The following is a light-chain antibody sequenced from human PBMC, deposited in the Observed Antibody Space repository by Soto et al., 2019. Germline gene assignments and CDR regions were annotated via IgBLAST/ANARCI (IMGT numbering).Light chain of an antibody. V-gene: IGKV3-11*01. Sequence: EIVLAQSLATLSLSPGERYTLSCRASQSVSSYLSWYQQKPGQAPRLLIYDASNRASGIPAWLSGSGSGTDFSLIFSSLDSENIAVYYCQHRSGWPWTFGQGTKVYIK. CDR3: QHRSGWPWT. CDR2: DAS. CDR1: QSVSSY. J-gene: IGKJ1*01.